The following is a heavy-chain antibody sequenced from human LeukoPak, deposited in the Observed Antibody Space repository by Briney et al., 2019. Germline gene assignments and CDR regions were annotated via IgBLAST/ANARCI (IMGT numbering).Heavy chain of an antibody. J-gene: IGHJ4*02. CDR2: ISYAETYK. D-gene: IGHD3-16*02. CDR1: GFTFSNYG. CDR3: ARDLDDYVWGSYRYTTAGFDY. Sequence: GGSLRLSCAASGFTFSNYGMHWVRQAPGKGLEWLTVISYAETYKDYADSVKGRFTISRDNAKNSLYLQMNSLRDEDTAVYYCARDLDDYVWGSYRYTTAGFDYWGQGTLVTVSS. V-gene: IGHV3-30*03.